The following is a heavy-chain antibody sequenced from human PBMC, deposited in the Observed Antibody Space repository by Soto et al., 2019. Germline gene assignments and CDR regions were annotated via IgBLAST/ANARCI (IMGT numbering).Heavy chain of an antibody. Sequence: SETLSLTCTVSGGSISSSGYYWVWIRQPPGKGLEWIGSIYYSGSTYYNPSLKSRVTISVDTSKNQFSLKLSSVTAADTAVYYCARRGSGSYSDYWGQGTLVTVAS. J-gene: IGHJ4*02. CDR3: ARRGSGSYSDY. V-gene: IGHV4-39*01. CDR2: IYYSGST. CDR1: GGSISSSGYY. D-gene: IGHD3-10*01.